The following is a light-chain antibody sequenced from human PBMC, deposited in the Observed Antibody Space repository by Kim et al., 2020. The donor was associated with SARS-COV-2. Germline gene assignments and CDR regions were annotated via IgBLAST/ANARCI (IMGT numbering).Light chain of an antibody. Sequence: ASVGDRVNINCLASQGISNYLAWYQQKPGKLPELLIYAASALQSEVPFRFSGSGSGTDFTLIIISLQPEDVATYFCQKYNSAPWTFGQGTKVDIK. V-gene: IGKV1-27*01. CDR1: QGISNY. J-gene: IGKJ1*01. CDR3: QKYNSAPWT. CDR2: AAS.